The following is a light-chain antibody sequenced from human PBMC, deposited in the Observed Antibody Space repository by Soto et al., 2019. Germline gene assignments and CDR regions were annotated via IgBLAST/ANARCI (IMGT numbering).Light chain of an antibody. V-gene: IGLV2-8*01. Sequence: QSALTQPPSASGSPGQSVTISCTGTSSDVGGYNYVSWYLQHPGKAPKLMIYEVSKRPSGVPDRFSGSKSGNTASLTVSGLQAEDVADYYCSSYAGSNNFVVFGGGTKLTVL. CDR3: SSYAGSNNFVV. CDR2: EVS. J-gene: IGLJ2*01. CDR1: SSDVGGYNY.